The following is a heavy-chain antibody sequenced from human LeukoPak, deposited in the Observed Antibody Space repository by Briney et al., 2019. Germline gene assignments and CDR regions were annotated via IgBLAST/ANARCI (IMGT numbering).Heavy chain of an antibody. J-gene: IGHJ5*02. V-gene: IGHV3-23*01. CDR1: GGSISSSSYY. CDR3: AKDGLAAAGTKFDP. CDR2: ISGSGGST. D-gene: IGHD6-13*01. Sequence: ETLSLTCTVSGGSISSSSYYWGWVRQAPGKGLEWASAISGSGGSTYYADSVKGRFTISRDNSKNTLYLQMNSLRAEDTAVYYCAKDGLAAAGTKFDPWGQGTLVTVSS.